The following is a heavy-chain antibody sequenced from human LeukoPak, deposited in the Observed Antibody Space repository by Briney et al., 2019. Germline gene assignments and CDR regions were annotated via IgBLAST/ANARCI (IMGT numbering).Heavy chain of an antibody. CDR3: ARGPGVTMVRGVKAGWYFDL. CDR1: GFTFSDHY. Sequence: GGSLRLSCATSGFTFSDHYMTWIRQAPGKGLETVSYIYNGGDTIYYADSVRGRFTISRDNAESSLYLQMNSLRAEDTAVYYCARGPGVTMVRGVKAGWYFDLWGRGTLVTVSS. CDR2: IYNGGDTI. D-gene: IGHD3-10*01. J-gene: IGHJ2*01. V-gene: IGHV3-11*04.